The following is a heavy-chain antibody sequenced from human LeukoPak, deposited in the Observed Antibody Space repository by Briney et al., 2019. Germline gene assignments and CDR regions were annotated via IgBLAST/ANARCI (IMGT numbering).Heavy chain of an antibody. Sequence: ASVKVSCKASGYTFTGYYMHWVRQAPEQGLEWMGWINTNTGNPTYAQGFTGRFVFSLDTSVSTAYLQISSLKAEDTAVYYCARENNCGGDCYDFDYWGQGTLVTVSS. J-gene: IGHJ4*02. V-gene: IGHV7-4-1*02. D-gene: IGHD2-21*02. CDR1: GYTFTGYY. CDR2: INTNTGNP. CDR3: ARENNCGGDCYDFDY.